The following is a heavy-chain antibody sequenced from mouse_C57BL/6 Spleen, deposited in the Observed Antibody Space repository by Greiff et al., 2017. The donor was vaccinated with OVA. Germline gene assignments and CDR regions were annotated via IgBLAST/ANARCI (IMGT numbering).Heavy chain of an antibody. V-gene: IGHV1-80*01. CDR2: IYPGDGDT. D-gene: IGHD1-1*01. CDR3: ARNYYGSSWYYFDY. CDR1: GYAFSSYW. J-gene: IGHJ2*01. Sequence: QVQLKESGAELVKPGASVKISCKASGYAFSSYWMNWVKQRPGKGLEWIGQIYPGDGDTNYNGKFKGKATLTADKSSSTAYMQLSSLTSEDSAVYFCARNYYGSSWYYFDYWGQGTTLTVSS.